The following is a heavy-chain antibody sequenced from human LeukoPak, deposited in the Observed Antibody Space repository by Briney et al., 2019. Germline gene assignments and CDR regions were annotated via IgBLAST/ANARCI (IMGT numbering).Heavy chain of an antibody. CDR1: GFTFSTYA. CDR3: ARDHLEMATINFYGLDV. D-gene: IGHD5-24*01. V-gene: IGHV3-30*04. CDR2: ISYDGSNK. Sequence: GGSLRLSCAASGFTFSTYAMHWVRQAPGRGLEWVAVISYDGSNKHYADSVKGRFTISRDNSKNTLFLQLNSLRAEDTSVFYCARDHLEMATINFYGLDVWGQGTTVTVSS. J-gene: IGHJ6*02.